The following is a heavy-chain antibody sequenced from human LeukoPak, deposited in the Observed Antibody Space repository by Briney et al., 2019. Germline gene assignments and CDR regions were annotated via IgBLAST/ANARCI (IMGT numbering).Heavy chain of an antibody. CDR2: IYPGDSDT. V-gene: IGHV5-51*01. J-gene: IGHJ3*02. CDR3: ARHPVGVAAAAKPIFAFDI. CDR1: GYSFTSYW. D-gene: IGHD6-13*01. Sequence: GESLKISCRGSGYSFTSYWIGWVRQMPGKGLEWMGIIYPGDSDTRYSPSFQGQVTISADKSISTAYLQWSSLKASDTAMYYCARHPVGVAAAAKPIFAFDIWGQGTMVTVSS.